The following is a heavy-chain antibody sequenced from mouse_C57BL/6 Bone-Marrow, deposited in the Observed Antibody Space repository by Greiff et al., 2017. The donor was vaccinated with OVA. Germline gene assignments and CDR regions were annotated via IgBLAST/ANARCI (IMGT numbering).Heavy chain of an antibody. CDR3: ARERYYDGSSSYYYAMDY. V-gene: IGHV1-69*01. D-gene: IGHD1-1*01. J-gene: IGHJ4*01. CDR1: GYTFTSYW. CDR2: IDPSDSYT. Sequence: QVQLQQPGAELVMPGASVKLSCKASGYTFTSYWMHWVKQRPGHGLEWLGEIDPSDSYTNSNQKFKGKSTLTLDNSSSTAYMQLSSLTSEDSAVYYCARERYYDGSSSYYYAMDYWGQGTSVTVSS.